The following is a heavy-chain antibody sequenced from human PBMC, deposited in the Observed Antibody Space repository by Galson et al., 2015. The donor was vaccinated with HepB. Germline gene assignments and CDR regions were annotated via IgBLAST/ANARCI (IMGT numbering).Heavy chain of an antibody. CDR3: ARGGDYDSSDYFDY. V-gene: IGHV3-33*01. J-gene: IGHJ4*02. CDR2: IWYDGSNK. D-gene: IGHD3-22*01. Sequence: SCKASGYTFSSYGMHWVRQAPGKGLEWVAVIWYDGSNKYYADSVKGRFTISRDNSKNTLYLQMNSLRAEDTAVYYCARGGDYDSSDYFDYWGQGTLVTVSS. CDR1: GYTFSSYG.